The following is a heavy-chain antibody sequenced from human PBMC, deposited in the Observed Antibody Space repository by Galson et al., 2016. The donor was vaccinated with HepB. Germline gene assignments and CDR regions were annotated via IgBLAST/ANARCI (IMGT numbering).Heavy chain of an antibody. CDR2: IWNDGSNQ. CDR1: GFIFSSSG. CDR3: AREGMTTVAMLDY. V-gene: IGHV3-33*01. D-gene: IGHD4-23*01. Sequence: SLRLSCAASGFIFSSSGMHWVRQAPGTGLEWVAVIWNDGSNQYYVDSAKGRFTISRDNSKNTLDLQMNSLRAEDTAVYYCAREGMTTVAMLDYWGQGTLVTVAS. J-gene: IGHJ4*02.